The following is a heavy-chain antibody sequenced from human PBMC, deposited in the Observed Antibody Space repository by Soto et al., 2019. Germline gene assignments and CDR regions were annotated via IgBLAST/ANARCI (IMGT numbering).Heavy chain of an antibody. CDR2: IYYSGST. Sequence: QVHLQESGPGLVKPSETLSLTCTVSGGSISSYYWSWIRQPPGRGLEWIGYIYYSGSTYYNPSLKSRVTISVDTSKNQFSLKLSSVTAADTAVYYCARGFAITFGGVIADWFDPWGQGTLVTVSS. J-gene: IGHJ5*02. D-gene: IGHD3-16*02. CDR1: GGSISSYY. V-gene: IGHV4-59*12. CDR3: ARGFAITFGGVIADWFDP.